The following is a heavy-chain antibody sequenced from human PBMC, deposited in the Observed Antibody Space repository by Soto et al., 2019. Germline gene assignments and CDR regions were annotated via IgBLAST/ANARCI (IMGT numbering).Heavy chain of an antibody. J-gene: IGHJ6*04. CDR2: IYPDESDT. D-gene: IGHD3-16*01. V-gene: IGHV5-51*01. Sequence: PGESLKISCKGSGYSFTKYWIGWVRQMPGKGLEWMAIIYPDESDTRYSPSFQGQVTISADKSISTAYLQWSSLKASDTAMYYCAGGGVGGGSTPTTDYYCMDVWGEGTTVTVSS. CDR3: AGGGVGGGSTPTTDYYCMDV. CDR1: GYSFTKYW.